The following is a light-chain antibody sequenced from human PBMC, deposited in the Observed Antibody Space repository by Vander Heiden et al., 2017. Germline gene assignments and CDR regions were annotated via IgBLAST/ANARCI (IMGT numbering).Light chain of an antibody. V-gene: IGKV1-5*01. CDR1: QSISSW. Sequence: DIQMTQSPSTLSASVGDRVTITCRASQSISSWLAWYQQKPGKAPKLLIYDASSLESVVPSRCSGSGSGTEFTLTISSLQPDDFATYYCQQYNSYPVTFGQGTKLEIK. CDR2: DAS. J-gene: IGKJ2*01. CDR3: QQYNSYPVT.